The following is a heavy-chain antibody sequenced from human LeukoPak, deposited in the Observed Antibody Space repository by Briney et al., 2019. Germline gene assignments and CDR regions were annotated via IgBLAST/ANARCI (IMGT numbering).Heavy chain of an antibody. J-gene: IGHJ4*02. V-gene: IGHV3-23*01. CDR1: GFTFSSYA. Sequence: PGGSLRLSCAASGFTFSSYAMSWVRQAPGKGLEWVSGIRGSGGSTYYADSVKGRFTISRDNSKNTLYLQMNSLRAEDTAVYYCAKASGQLVPNSFFDYWGQGTLVTVSS. D-gene: IGHD6-6*01. CDR3: AKASGQLVPNSFFDY. CDR2: IRGSGGST.